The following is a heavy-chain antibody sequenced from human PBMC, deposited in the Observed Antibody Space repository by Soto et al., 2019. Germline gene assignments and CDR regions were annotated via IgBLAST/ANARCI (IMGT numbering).Heavy chain of an antibody. D-gene: IGHD3-22*01. V-gene: IGHV4-34*01. CDR2: INHSGST. CDR1: GGSFSGYY. CDR3: ARGREYYDSSGYYVDY. Sequence: KPSETLSLTCAVYGGSFSGYYWSWIRQPPGKGLEWIGEINHSGSTNYNPSLKSRVTISVDTSKNQFSPKLSSVTAADTAVYYCARGREYYDSSGYYVDYWGQGTLVTVSS. J-gene: IGHJ4*02.